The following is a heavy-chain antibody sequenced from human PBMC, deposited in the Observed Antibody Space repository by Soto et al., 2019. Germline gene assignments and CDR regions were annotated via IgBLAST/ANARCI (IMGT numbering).Heavy chain of an antibody. CDR2: IGNSAGDT. J-gene: IGHJ5*01. CDR1: GFTFSTYA. CDR3: AKNYHFDS. Sequence: EVQLLESGGGLVQPGGSLRLSCEASGFTFSTYAMTWVRQAPGQGLEWVSSIGNSAGDTYYADSVKGRFTISRDNSKNTLYLQMDSLRAEDTAIYYCAKNYHFDSWGQGTLVTVSS. V-gene: IGHV3-23*01. D-gene: IGHD2-2*01.